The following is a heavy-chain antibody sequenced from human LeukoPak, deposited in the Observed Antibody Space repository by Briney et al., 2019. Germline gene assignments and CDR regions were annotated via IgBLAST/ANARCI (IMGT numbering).Heavy chain of an antibody. D-gene: IGHD1-26*01. J-gene: IGHJ3*02. Sequence: GGSLRLSCAASGFTFSSCGMHWVRQAPGKGLEWVAFIRYDGSNKYYADSVKGRFTISRDNSKNTLYLQMNSLRAEDTAVYYCAKDGGGGGYSDAFDIWGQGTMVTVSS. V-gene: IGHV3-30*02. CDR2: IRYDGSNK. CDR1: GFTFSSCG. CDR3: AKDGGGGGYSDAFDI.